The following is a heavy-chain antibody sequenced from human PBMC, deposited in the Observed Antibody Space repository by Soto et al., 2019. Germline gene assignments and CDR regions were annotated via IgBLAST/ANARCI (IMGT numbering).Heavy chain of an antibody. Sequence: QVQLVQSGAEVKKPGSSVKVSCKASGGTFSSYAISWVRQAPGQGLEWMGGIIPIFGTANYAQKFQGRVTITEDECTSTAYMEMSSLRSEDTAVYYWAVLRDVYYFYGMDVWDQGTTVTVAS. CDR2: IIPIFGTA. D-gene: IGHD2-15*01. CDR1: GGTFSSYA. CDR3: AVLRDVYYFYGMDV. J-gene: IGHJ6*02. V-gene: IGHV1-69*01.